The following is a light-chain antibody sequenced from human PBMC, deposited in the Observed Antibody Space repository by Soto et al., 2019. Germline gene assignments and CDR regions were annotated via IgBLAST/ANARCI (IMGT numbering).Light chain of an antibody. CDR1: KSDIGIYDF. CDR3: KSYAGSNTYV. CDR2: EVV. V-gene: IGLV2-8*01. Sequence: QSALTQPPSASGSPGQSVTISCTGSKSDIGIYDFVSWYQHHPGKAPRLIIYEVVQRPSGVPDRFSGSKSGNTASLTVSGLQAAHEAAYFCKSYAGSNTYVFGTGTKVTVL. J-gene: IGLJ1*01.